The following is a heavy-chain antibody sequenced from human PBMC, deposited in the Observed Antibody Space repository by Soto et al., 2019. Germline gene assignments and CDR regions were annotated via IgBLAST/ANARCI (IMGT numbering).Heavy chain of an antibody. CDR3: ARDKGSSSSYFDY. CDR2: IWYDGSNK. J-gene: IGHJ4*02. CDR1: GFTFSSYG. Sequence: GGSLRLSCAASGFTFSSYGMHWVRQAPGKGLEWVAVIWYDGSNKYYADSVKGRFTISRDNSKNTLYLQMNSLRAEDTAVYYCARDKGSSSSYFDYWGQGTLVTVSS. D-gene: IGHD6-6*01. V-gene: IGHV3-33*01.